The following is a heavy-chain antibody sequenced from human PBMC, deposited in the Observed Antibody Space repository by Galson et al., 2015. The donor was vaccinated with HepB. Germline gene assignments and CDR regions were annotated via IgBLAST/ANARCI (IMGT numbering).Heavy chain of an antibody. CDR1: GFTFDDYA. CDR2: IGWNSGSI. Sequence: SLRLSCAASGFTFDDYAMHWVRQAPGKGLEWVSGIGWNSGSIGYADSVKGRFTISRDNAKNSLYLQMNSLRAEDTALYYCAKADAYYYDSSGYYPPVAFDIWGQETMVTVSS. D-gene: IGHD3-22*01. V-gene: IGHV3-9*01. CDR3: AKADAYYYDSSGYYPPVAFDI. J-gene: IGHJ3*02.